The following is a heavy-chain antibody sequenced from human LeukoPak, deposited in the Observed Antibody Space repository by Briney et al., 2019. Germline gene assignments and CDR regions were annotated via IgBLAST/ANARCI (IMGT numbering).Heavy chain of an antibody. CDR3: ARAKWLRLLLLLDY. Sequence: GGSLRLSCAASGFTFSNYGMHWVRQAPGKGLEWVAVISYDGSNKFYADYVKGRFTISRDNSENTLFLQMNSLRPEDTAVYYCARAKWLRLLLLLDYWGQGTLVTVSS. D-gene: IGHD5-12*01. CDR2: ISYDGSNK. V-gene: IGHV3-30*03. J-gene: IGHJ4*02. CDR1: GFTFSNYG.